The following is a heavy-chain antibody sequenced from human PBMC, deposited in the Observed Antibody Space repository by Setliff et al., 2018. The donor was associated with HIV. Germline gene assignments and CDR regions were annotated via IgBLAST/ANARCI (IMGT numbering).Heavy chain of an antibody. CDR2: FDPEDDET. Sequence: ASVKVSCKVSGYTLTELSIHWVRQAPGKGLEWMGGFDPEDDETIYAQKFQGRVTMTEDTSTDTAYMELSSLTSEDTAMYYCARAKGYCNDDGCFSNFDYWGQGTLVTVSS. D-gene: IGHD2-15*01. CDR1: GYTLTELS. CDR3: ARAKGYCNDDGCFSNFDY. V-gene: IGHV1-24*01. J-gene: IGHJ4*02.